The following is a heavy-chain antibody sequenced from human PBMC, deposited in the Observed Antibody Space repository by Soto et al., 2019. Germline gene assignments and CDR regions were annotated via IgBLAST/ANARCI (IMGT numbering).Heavy chain of an antibody. Sequence: SVKVSCKASGGTFSSYAISWVRQAPGQGLEWMGGIIPIFGTANYAQKFQGRVTITADESTSTAYMELSSLRSEDTAVYYCARAHSEFYYDSSGYSDDYWGQGTLVTVSS. CDR3: ARAHSEFYYDSSGYSDDY. CDR2: IIPIFGTA. D-gene: IGHD3-22*01. CDR1: GGTFSSYA. V-gene: IGHV1-69*13. J-gene: IGHJ4*02.